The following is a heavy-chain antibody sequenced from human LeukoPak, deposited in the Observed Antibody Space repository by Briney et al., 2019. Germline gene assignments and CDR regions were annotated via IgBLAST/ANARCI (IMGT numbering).Heavy chain of an antibody. D-gene: IGHD5-18*01. V-gene: IGHV7-4-1*02. CDR2: INTNTGNP. CDR3: ARGTAEPDY. CDR1: GYTFTNYS. J-gene: IGHJ4*02. Sequence: ASVKVSCKASGYTFTNYSMNWVRQAPGQGREWMGWINTNTGNPTYAQGFTGRFVFSLDTSVSTAYLHISSLKAEDTAVYYCARGTAEPDYWGQGTLVTVSS.